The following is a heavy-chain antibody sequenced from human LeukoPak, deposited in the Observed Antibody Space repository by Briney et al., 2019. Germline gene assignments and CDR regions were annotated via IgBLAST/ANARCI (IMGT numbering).Heavy chain of an antibody. J-gene: IGHJ6*02. CDR2: INHNGST. D-gene: IGHD3-10*01. CDR1: GFTFSDYY. CDR3: ARGSWGPLWFGELLFSSSLGHYYYYGMDV. Sequence: GSLRLSCAASGFTFSDYYMSWIRQPPGQGLEWMGEINHNGSTNYNPSTKRRVAISVDPSKNQFSLNLSSVTAADTAVYYCARGSWGPLWFGELLFSSSLGHYYYYGMDVWGQGTTVTVSS. V-gene: IGHV4-34*01.